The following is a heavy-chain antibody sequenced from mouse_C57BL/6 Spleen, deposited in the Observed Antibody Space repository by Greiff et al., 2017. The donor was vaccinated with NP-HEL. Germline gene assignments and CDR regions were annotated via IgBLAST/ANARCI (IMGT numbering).Heavy chain of an antibody. CDR3: ARSEGIYYDYGGGAMDY. V-gene: IGHV1-81*01. J-gene: IGHJ4*01. Sequence: VQLQQSGAELARPGASVKLSCKASGYTFTSYGISWVKQRTGQGLEWIGEIYPRSGNTYYNEKFKGKATLTADKSSSTAYMELRSLTSEDSAVYFCARSEGIYYDYGGGAMDYWGQGTSVTVSS. CDR2: IYPRSGNT. CDR1: GYTFTSYG. D-gene: IGHD2-4*01.